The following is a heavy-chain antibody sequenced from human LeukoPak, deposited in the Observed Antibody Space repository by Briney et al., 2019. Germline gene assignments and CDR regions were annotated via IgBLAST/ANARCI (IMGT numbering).Heavy chain of an antibody. D-gene: IGHD6-6*01. V-gene: IGHV1-3*01. CDR2: INAGNGNT. CDR1: GYTFTSYA. CDR3: AREVHSSSRNWFDP. J-gene: IGHJ5*02. Sequence: AASVKVSCKASGYTFTSYAMHWVRQAPGQRLEWMGWINAGNGNTKYSQKFQGRVTITRDTSASTAYMELSSLRSEDTAVYYCAREVHSSSRNWFDPWAREPWSPSPQ.